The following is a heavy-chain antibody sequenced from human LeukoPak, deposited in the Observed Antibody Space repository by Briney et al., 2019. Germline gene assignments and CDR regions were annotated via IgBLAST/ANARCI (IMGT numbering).Heavy chain of an antibody. D-gene: IGHD6-13*01. CDR3: AKDAAGPEY. V-gene: IGHV3-23*01. CDR2: ISAGGGST. J-gene: IGHJ4*02. Sequence: GGSLRLSCAASGLTFSDYSMSWVRPAPGKGLFWVSGISAGGGSTYYADSVKGRFTISRDNSRNTLYLQMNSLRAEDTAVYYCAKDAAGPEYWGQGTLVTVSS. CDR1: GLTFSDYS.